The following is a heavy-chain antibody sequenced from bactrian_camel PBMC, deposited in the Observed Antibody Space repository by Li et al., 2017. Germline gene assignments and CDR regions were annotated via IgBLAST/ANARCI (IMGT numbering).Heavy chain of an antibody. CDR2: INFPNGDAT. CDR3: VRSNGWYDFGY. Sequence: HVQLVESGGGSVQAGGSMRLSCAVSGFTFSSYSMYWVRQAPGKGLEWVSFINFPNGDATYYADSVKGRFTISRDNAKNTVYLQMNSLKPEDTAVYYCVRSNGWYDFGYWGQGTQVTVS. J-gene: IGHJ6*01. D-gene: IGHD6*01. V-gene: IGHV3S1*01. CDR1: GFTFSSYS.